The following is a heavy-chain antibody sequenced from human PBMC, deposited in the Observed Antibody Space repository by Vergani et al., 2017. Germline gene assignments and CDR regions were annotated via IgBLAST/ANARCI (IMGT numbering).Heavy chain of an antibody. CDR2: IYHSGST. CDR3: ARENPWLGSAFDY. V-gene: IGHV4-30-2*01. J-gene: IGHJ4*02. CDR1: GGSISSGGYS. D-gene: IGHD6-19*01. Sequence: QLQLQESGSGLVKPSQTLSLTCAVSGGSISSGGYSWSWIRQPPGKGLEWIGYIYHSGSTYYNPSLKSRVTISVDRSRNQFSLKLSSVTAADTAVYYCARENPWLGSAFDYWGQGTLVTVSS.